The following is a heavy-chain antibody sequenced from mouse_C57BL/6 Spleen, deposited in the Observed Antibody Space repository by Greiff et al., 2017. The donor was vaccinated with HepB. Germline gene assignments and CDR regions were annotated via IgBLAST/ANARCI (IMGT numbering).Heavy chain of an antibody. J-gene: IGHJ3*01. D-gene: IGHD2-5*01. Sequence: VQLQQPGAELVMPGASVKLSCKASGYTFTSYWMHWVKQRPGQGLEWIGEIDPSDSYTNYNQKFKGKSTLTVDKSSSTAYMQLSSLTSEDSAVYYSVSRAHYSNYWRAYRGQGTLLTVSA. V-gene: IGHV1-69*01. CDR3: VSRAHYSNYWRAY. CDR1: GYTFTSYW. CDR2: IDPSDSYT.